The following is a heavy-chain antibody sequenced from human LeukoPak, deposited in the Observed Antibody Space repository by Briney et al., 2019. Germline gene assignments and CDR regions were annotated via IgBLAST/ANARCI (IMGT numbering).Heavy chain of an antibody. J-gene: IGHJ6*02. Sequence: GGSLRLSCVASGFTVSSNYMSWVRQAPGKGLEWVSVIYSGGSTYYADSVKGRFTISRDNSKNTLYLQMNSLRAEDTAVYYCARENHAYYYGSSGYSRLDYYYGMDVWGQGTTVTVSS. CDR3: ARENHAYYYGSSGYSRLDYYYGMDV. D-gene: IGHD3-22*01. V-gene: IGHV3-66*01. CDR2: IYSGGST. CDR1: GFTVSSNY.